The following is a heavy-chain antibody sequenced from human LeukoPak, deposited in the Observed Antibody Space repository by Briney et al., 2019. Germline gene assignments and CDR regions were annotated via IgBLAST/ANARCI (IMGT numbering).Heavy chain of an antibody. Sequence: PGGSLRLSCAVSGFPFSFCEMNWVRQAPGKGLEWVSNIASSGATKYYSDSVRGRFSISRDNAKSSLYLQMNSLRVEDTAVYYCALLAVASDFDYWGQGALVTVSS. CDR3: ALLAVASDFDY. D-gene: IGHD6-19*01. CDR2: IASSGATK. V-gene: IGHV3-48*03. J-gene: IGHJ4*02. CDR1: GFPFSFCE.